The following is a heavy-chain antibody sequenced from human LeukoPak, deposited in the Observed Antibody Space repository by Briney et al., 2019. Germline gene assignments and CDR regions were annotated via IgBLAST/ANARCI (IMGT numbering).Heavy chain of an antibody. J-gene: IGHJ3*02. CDR2: IYYSGST. V-gene: IGHV4-39*07. D-gene: IGHD3-9*01. CDR3: ARVLLRYFDWLSQNAFDI. CDR1: GDSISSSSYY. Sequence: PSETLSLTCTVSGDSISSSSYYWGWIRQPPGKGLEWIGSIYYSGSTYYNPSLKSRVTISVDTSKNQFSLKLSSVTAADTAVYYCARVLLRYFDWLSQNAFDIWGQGTMVTVSS.